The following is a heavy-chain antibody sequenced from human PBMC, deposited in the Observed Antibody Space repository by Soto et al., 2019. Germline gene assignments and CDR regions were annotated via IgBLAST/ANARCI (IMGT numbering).Heavy chain of an antibody. D-gene: IGHD3-9*01. V-gene: IGHV5-51*01. CDR2: IFFRDSET. CDR3: ARGYFDSGHGYDL. J-gene: IGHJ5*02. Sequence: GESLKSSCKGPGHIFSNYWIGWVRQTPGKGLEWMGIIFFRDSETKFSPSFQGQVTISVDKSLNTVYLQWSTLKASDSGVYYCARGYFDSGHGYDLWGQGTQVTVSS. CDR1: GHIFSNYW.